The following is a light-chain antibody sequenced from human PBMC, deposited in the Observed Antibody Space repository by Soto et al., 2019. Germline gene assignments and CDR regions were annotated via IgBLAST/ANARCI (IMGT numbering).Light chain of an antibody. CDR1: ALPKQY. V-gene: IGLV3-25*02. CDR2: KDS. J-gene: IGLJ2*01. Sequence: SYELTQPPSVSVSPGQTARITCSGDALPKQYADWYQQKPGQAPVLVIYKDSERPSGIPERFSGSSSGTTVTLTISGVQAEDEADYYCQSADSSGTDVVFGGGTKLTVL. CDR3: QSADSSGTDVV.